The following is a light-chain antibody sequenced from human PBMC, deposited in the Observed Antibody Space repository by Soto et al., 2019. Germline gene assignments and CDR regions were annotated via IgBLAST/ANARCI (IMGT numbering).Light chain of an antibody. J-gene: IGLJ3*02. CDR2: GDS. V-gene: IGLV1-40*01. CDR3: QTFDSSLTISWV. CDR1: SSNIGRGYD. Sequence: QSVLTQPPSVSGAPGQRVTISCTGSSSNIGRGYDVHWYQQFPGSAPRLLLSGDSNRPSGVPDRFSGSRSGTSASLAITGIQAEDEADYYCQTFDSSLTISWVFGGGTKLTVL.